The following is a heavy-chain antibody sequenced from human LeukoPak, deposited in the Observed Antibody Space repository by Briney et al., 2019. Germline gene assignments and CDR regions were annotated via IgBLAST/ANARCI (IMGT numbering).Heavy chain of an antibody. D-gene: IGHD3-3*01. CDR3: AREAIFGVVMHYYYYYMDV. V-gene: IGHV4-59*01. Sequence: KPSETLSLTCTVSGGSISSYYWSWIRQPPGKGLEWIGYIYYSGSTNYNPSLKSRVTISVDTSKNQFSLKLSSVTAADTAVYYCAREAIFGVVMHYYYYYMDVWGKGTTVTVSS. CDR1: GGSISSYY. J-gene: IGHJ6*03. CDR2: IYYSGST.